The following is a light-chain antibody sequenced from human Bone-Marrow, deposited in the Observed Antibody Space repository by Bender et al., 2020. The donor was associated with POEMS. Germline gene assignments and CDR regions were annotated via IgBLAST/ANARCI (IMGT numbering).Light chain of an antibody. CDR2: GNN. Sequence: QSVLTQPPSVSGAPGQRVTISCTGSSFNIGAGYDVHWYQQVPGTAPKFVIYGNNNRPSGVPDRFSVSKSGTSASLAITGLQAEDEADYYCQSYDSRLSGAVFGGGTQLTVL. J-gene: IGLJ7*01. CDR1: SFNIGAGYD. CDR3: QSYDSRLSGAV. V-gene: IGLV1-40*01.